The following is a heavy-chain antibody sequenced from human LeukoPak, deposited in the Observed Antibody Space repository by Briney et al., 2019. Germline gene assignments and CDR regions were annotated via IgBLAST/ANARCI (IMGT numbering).Heavy chain of an antibody. Sequence: PGGSLRLSCAASGFTFSSYSVNWVRQAPGKGLVWVSRISSDGGSTNYADSVKGRFTISRDNAKNTLYLQMNSLRAEDTAVYFCARSGQGYYDFFDYWGQGTLVTVSS. J-gene: IGHJ4*02. CDR3: ARSGQGYYDFFDY. CDR1: GFTFSSYS. D-gene: IGHD3-3*01. V-gene: IGHV3-74*01. CDR2: ISSDGGST.